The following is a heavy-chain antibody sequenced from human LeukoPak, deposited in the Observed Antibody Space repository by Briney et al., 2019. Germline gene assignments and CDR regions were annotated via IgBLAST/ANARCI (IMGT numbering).Heavy chain of an antibody. CDR3: AKDRPAHSSGYYFGVDY. CDR2: ISYDGSNK. J-gene: IGHJ4*02. Sequence: GGSLRLSCAASGFTFSSYGMHWVRQAPGEGLEWVAVISYDGSNKYYADSVKGRFTISRDNSKNTLYLQMNSLRAEDTAVYYCAKDRPAHSSGYYFGVDYWGQGTLVTVSS. V-gene: IGHV3-30*18. CDR1: GFTFSSYG. D-gene: IGHD3-22*01.